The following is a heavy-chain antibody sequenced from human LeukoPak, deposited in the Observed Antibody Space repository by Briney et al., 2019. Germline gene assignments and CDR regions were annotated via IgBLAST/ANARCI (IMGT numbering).Heavy chain of an antibody. CDR1: GGTFSSYA. CDR3: ARTNDYGDYSGFN. CDR2: IIPILGIA. Sequence: SVKVSCKASGGTFSSYAISWVRQAPGQGLEWMERIIPILGIANYAQKFQGRVTVTADKSTSTAYIELSSLRSEDTAVYYCARTNDYGDYSGFNWGQGTLVTVSS. J-gene: IGHJ4*02. D-gene: IGHD4-17*01. V-gene: IGHV1-69*04.